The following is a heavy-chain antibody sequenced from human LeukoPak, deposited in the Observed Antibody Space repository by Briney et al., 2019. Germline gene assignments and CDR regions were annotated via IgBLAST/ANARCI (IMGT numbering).Heavy chain of an antibody. D-gene: IGHD3-10*01. CDR2: ISGSGGST. CDR1: GFTFSSYA. Sequence: GGSLRLSCAASGFTFSSYAMSWVRQAPGKGLEWVSAISGSGGSTYYADSVKGRFTISRDNSKNTLYLQMNSLRAEDTAVYYCARVSYYYGSGSYYVGDFPDYWGQGTLVTVSS. V-gene: IGHV3-23*01. CDR3: ARVSYYYGSGSYYVGDFPDY. J-gene: IGHJ4*02.